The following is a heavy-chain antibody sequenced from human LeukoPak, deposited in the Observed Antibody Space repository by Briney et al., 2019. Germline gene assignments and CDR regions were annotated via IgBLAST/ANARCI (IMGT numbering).Heavy chain of an antibody. V-gene: IGHV4-59*08. CDR2: IYYSGST. Sequence: SETLSLTCTVSGGSISSYYWSWIRQPPGKGLEWIGYIYYSGSTNYNPSLKSRVTISVDTSKNQFSLKLSSVTAADTAVYYCAGRVGYGDYGYFDLWGRGTLVTVSS. D-gene: IGHD4-17*01. CDR3: AGRVGYGDYGYFDL. CDR1: GGSISSYY. J-gene: IGHJ2*01.